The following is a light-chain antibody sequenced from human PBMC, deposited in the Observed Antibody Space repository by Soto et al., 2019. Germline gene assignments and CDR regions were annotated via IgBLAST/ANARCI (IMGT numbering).Light chain of an antibody. Sequence: IVMTQSPVILSVSPGERVTLSCRASQSVFTNLAWSQHKPGQAPRLLIYGASTRATGIPARFSASGSGTEFTLTISGLQSEDFAVYYCQQYNNWPYTFGQGTKLEI. J-gene: IGKJ2*01. CDR2: GAS. CDR1: QSVFTN. V-gene: IGKV3-15*01. CDR3: QQYNNWPYT.